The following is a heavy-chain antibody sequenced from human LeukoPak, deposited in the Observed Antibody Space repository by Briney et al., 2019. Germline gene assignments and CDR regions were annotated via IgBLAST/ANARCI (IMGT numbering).Heavy chain of an antibody. CDR3: ASLGWRRGDESNWFDP. Sequence: GASVKVSCKASGGTFSSYAISWVRQAPGQGLEWMGGIIPIFGTANYAQKFQGRVTITADKSTSTAYMELSSLRSEDTAVYYCASLGWRRGDESNWFDPWGQGTLVTVSS. J-gene: IGHJ5*02. V-gene: IGHV1-69*06. CDR1: GGTFSSYA. D-gene: IGHD2-15*01. CDR2: IIPIFGTA.